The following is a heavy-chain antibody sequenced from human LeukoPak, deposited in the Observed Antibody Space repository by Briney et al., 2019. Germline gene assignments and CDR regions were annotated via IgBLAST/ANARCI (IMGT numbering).Heavy chain of an antibody. V-gene: IGHV1-46*01. Sequence: ASVKVSCKASGYMFTHYYMHWVRQAPGQGLEWMGMITPSGGDTSYAQKFEGRVTMTRDTSTRTVYMELSSLTSEDTAVYYCARDLRRSGNNWACDHWGQGTLVTVSP. D-gene: IGHD5-24*01. CDR3: ARDLRRSGNNWACDH. J-gene: IGHJ4*02. CDR2: ITPSGGDT. CDR1: GYMFTHYY.